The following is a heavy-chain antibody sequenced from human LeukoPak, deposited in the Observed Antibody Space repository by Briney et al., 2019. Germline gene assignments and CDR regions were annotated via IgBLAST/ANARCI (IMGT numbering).Heavy chain of an antibody. D-gene: IGHD3-9*01. Sequence: PGGSLRLSCAASGFTFSSYWMHWVRQAPGKGLVWVSRINSDGSSTSYADSVKGRFTISRDNAKNTLYVQMNSLRAEDTAVYYCARDPTVRYFDWLLAGWFDPWGQGTLVTVSS. J-gene: IGHJ5*02. CDR2: INSDGSST. V-gene: IGHV3-74*01. CDR1: GFTFSSYW. CDR3: ARDPTVRYFDWLLAGWFDP.